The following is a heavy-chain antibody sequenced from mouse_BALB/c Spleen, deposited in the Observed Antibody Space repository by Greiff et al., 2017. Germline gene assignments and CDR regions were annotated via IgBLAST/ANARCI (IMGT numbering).Heavy chain of an antibody. Sequence: EVKLMESGGGLVKLGGSLKLSCAASGFTFSSYYMSWVRQTPEKRLELVAAINSNGGSTYYPDTVKGRFTISRDNAKNTLYLQMSSLKSEDTALYYCARHEGLLRYDAPYAMDYWGQGTSVTVSS. V-gene: IGHV5-6-2*01. CDR1: GFTFSSYY. D-gene: IGHD2-14*01. CDR3: ARHEGLLRYDAPYAMDY. CDR2: INSNGGST. J-gene: IGHJ4*01.